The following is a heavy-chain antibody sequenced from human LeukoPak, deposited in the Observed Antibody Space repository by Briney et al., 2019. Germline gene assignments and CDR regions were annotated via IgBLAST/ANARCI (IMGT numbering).Heavy chain of an antibody. J-gene: IGHJ4*02. Sequence: SETLSLTCAVYGGSFSGYYWSWLRQPPGKGLEWIGEINHSGSTNYNPSLKSRVTISVDTSKNQFSLKLSSVTAADTAVYYCASRYSSSSGYYWGQGTLVTVSS. V-gene: IGHV4-34*01. CDR2: INHSGST. CDR1: GGSFSGYY. D-gene: IGHD6-6*01. CDR3: ASRYSSSSGYY.